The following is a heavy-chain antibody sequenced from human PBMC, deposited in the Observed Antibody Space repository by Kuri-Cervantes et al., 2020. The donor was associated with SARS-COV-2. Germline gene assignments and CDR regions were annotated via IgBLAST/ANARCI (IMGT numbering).Heavy chain of an antibody. CDR3: ARDPREYYYDSSGTIRTEESYFDY. Sequence: ASVKVSCKASGYTFTGYYMHWVRQAPGQGLEWMGWINPNSGGTNYAQKFRGRVTMTRDTSISTAYMELSRLRSDDTAVYYCARDPREYYYDSSGTIRTEESYFDYWGQGTLVTVSS. D-gene: IGHD3-22*01. J-gene: IGHJ4*02. V-gene: IGHV1-2*02. CDR2: INPNSGGT. CDR1: GYTFTGYY.